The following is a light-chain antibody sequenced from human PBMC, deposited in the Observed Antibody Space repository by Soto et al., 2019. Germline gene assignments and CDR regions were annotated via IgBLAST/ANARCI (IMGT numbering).Light chain of an antibody. V-gene: IGKV3-20*01. CDR1: QGVTTAY. Sequence: EIVLTQSPGPLSLSPGERATLSCRASQGVTTAYLAWYQHKPGQAPRLLIYGASNRATGVPDRFSGSGSGTDFTLTISRLEPEDFAVYSCQQYGGSPLFTFGPGTKVDFK. CDR2: GAS. J-gene: IGKJ3*01. CDR3: QQYGGSPLFT.